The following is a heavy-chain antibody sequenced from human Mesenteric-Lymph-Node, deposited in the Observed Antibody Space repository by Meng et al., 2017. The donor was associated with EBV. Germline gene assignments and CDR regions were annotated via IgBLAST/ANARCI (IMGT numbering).Heavy chain of an antibody. CDR3: ARDMPVDN. J-gene: IGHJ4*02. CDR2: VYDSGAT. V-gene: IGHV4-61*01. D-gene: IGHD2-2*01. Sequence: QVQLQESGPGLVKPSETLSLTCTVSGGSINSGSYYWSWIRQPPGKGLEWIAYVYDSGATNYNPSLKSRLTISVDTSKNQFSLRLNSVTAADTAVYYCARDMPVDNCGQGTLVTVSS. CDR1: GGSINSGSYY.